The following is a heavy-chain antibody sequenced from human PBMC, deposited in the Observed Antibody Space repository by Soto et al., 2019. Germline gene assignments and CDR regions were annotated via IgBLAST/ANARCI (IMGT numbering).Heavy chain of an antibody. J-gene: IGHJ3*01. CDR2: IGIGSSTK. CDR1: GFTFRNYG. V-gene: IGHV3-48*01. Sequence: GGSLRLSCAASGFTFRNYGINWVRQAPGKGLEWVSYIGIGSSTKYYADSVKGRFTISRDNAKNSLYLQMNSLRAEDTAVYYCARDQLYYNDISGRPLNAFDVWDQGTMVTVS. D-gene: IGHD3-22*01. CDR3: ARDQLYYNDISGRPLNAFDV.